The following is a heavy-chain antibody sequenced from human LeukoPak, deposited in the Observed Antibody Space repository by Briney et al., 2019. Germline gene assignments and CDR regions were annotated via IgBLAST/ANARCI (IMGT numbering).Heavy chain of an antibody. CDR1: GFTFSSYA. D-gene: IGHD2-2*01. CDR2: ISGSGGST. CDR3: ARYCSSTSCYRSPDAFDI. V-gene: IGHV3-23*01. J-gene: IGHJ3*02. Sequence: GGSLRLSCAASGFTFSSYAMSWVRQAPGKGLEWVSAISGSGGSTYYADSVKGRFTISRDNSKNTLYLQMNSLRAEDTAVYYCARYCSSTSCYRSPDAFDIWGRGTMVAVSS.